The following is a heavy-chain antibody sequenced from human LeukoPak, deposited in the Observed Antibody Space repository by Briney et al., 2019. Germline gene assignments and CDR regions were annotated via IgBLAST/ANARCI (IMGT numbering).Heavy chain of an antibody. CDR3: ARGKMTTVVTPFAFDI. V-gene: IGHV1-18*04. CDR1: GSTFSDYH. J-gene: IGHJ3*02. D-gene: IGHD4-23*01. CDR2: ISAYNGNT. Sequence: ASVKVSCKASGSTFSDYHINWVRQASGQGLEWMGWISAYNGNTNYAQKLQGSVTMTTDTSTSTAYMELRSLRSDDTAVYYCARGKMTTVVTPFAFDIWGQGTMVTVSS.